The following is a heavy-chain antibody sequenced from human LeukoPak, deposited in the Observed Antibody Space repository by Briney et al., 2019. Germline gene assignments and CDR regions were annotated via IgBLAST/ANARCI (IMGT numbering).Heavy chain of an antibody. V-gene: IGHV4-34*01. D-gene: IGHD2-2*01. CDR2: INHSEST. CDR1: GGSFSGYY. Sequence: SETLSLTCAVYGGSFSGYYWSWIRQPPGKGLEWIGEINHSESTNYNPSLKSRVTISVDTSKNQFSLKLSSVTAADTAVYYCARDQWWGFCSSTSCSANNNWFDPWGQGTLVTVSS. CDR3: ARDQWWGFCSSTSCSANNNWFDP. J-gene: IGHJ5*02.